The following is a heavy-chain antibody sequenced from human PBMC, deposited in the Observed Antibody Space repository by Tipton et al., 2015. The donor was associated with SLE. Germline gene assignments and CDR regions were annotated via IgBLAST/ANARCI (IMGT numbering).Heavy chain of an antibody. V-gene: IGHV3-48*01. CDR1: GFTFRTYN. Sequence: QLVQSGGGLVQPGGSLRLSCAASGFTFRTYNMNWVRQAPGKGLEWISDISSAGLTIHYADSVRGRFTISRDNAENSLYLQMNSLSAEDTAVYYCARGFNDFWSPPFDYWGRGTLVTVSS. D-gene: IGHD3-3*01. CDR3: ARGFNDFWSPPFDY. CDR2: ISSAGLTI. J-gene: IGHJ4*02.